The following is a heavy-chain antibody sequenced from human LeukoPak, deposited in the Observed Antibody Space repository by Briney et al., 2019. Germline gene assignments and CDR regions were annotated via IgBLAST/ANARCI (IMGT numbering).Heavy chain of an antibody. CDR2: VNPNSGNT. Sequence: ASVKVSCNASGYSFTSYDINWVRQAPGQGLEWMGWVNPNSGNTGYAQKFQGRVTMTRNTSISTAYMELSSLRSEDTAVYYCARYSSSWYEQYYYYYMDVWDKGTTVTVSS. J-gene: IGHJ6*03. CDR3: ARYSSSWYEQYYYYYMDV. CDR1: GYSFTSYD. D-gene: IGHD6-13*01. V-gene: IGHV1-8*02.